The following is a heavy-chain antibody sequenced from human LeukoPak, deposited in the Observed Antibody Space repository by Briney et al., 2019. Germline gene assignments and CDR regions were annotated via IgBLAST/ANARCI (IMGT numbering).Heavy chain of an antibody. V-gene: IGHV3-23*01. D-gene: IGHD2-15*01. CDR2: ISNNGGYT. Sequence: GGSLRLSCAASGFTVSAYAMAWVRQAPGKGLEWVSAISNNGGYTYYADSVQGRFTISRDNSKSTLCLQMNSLRAGDTAVYYCAKQLGYCSDGSCYFPYWGQGTLVTVSS. CDR3: AKQLGYCSDGSCYFPY. J-gene: IGHJ4*02. CDR1: GFTVSAYA.